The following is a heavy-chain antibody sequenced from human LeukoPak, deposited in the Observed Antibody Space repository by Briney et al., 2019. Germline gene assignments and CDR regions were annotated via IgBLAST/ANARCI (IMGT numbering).Heavy chain of an antibody. D-gene: IGHD1-14*01. CDR3: ARDSGISVNWFDP. CDR1: GFTFSSYS. V-gene: IGHV3-21*01. CDR2: IGSSSSYI. Sequence: KTGGSLRLSCAASGFTFSSYSMNWVRQAPGKGLEWVSSIGSSSSYIYYADSVKGRFTISRDNAKNSLYLQMNSLRAEDTAVYYCARDSGISVNWFDPWGQGTLVTVSS. J-gene: IGHJ5*02.